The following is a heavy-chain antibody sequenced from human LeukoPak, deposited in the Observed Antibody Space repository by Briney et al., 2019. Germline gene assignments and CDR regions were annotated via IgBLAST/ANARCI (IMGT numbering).Heavy chain of an antibody. Sequence: GGSLRLSCAASGFTFSLYWMTWVRQAPGRGLEWVANIKQDGSEKYYVDSVKGRFTISRDNAKNSLYLQMNSLRAEDTAVYYCASRAHFWSGPGGWGQGTLVTVSS. CDR3: ASRAHFWSGPGG. CDR2: IKQDGSEK. CDR1: GFTFSLYW. V-gene: IGHV3-7*01. D-gene: IGHD3-3*02. J-gene: IGHJ4*02.